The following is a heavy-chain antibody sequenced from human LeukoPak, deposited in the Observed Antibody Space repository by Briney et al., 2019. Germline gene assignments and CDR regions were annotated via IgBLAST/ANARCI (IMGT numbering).Heavy chain of an antibody. Sequence: GGSLRLSCAASGFTFSSYAMSWVRQAPGKGLEWVSAISGSGGSTYYADSVKGRFTISRDNSKNTLYLQMNSLRAEDTAVYYCAEGSSSWWGDYYYYYGMDVWGQGTTVTVYS. CDR1: GFTFSSYA. J-gene: IGHJ6*02. V-gene: IGHV3-23*01. CDR3: AEGSSSWWGDYYYYYGMDV. D-gene: IGHD6-13*01. CDR2: ISGSGGST.